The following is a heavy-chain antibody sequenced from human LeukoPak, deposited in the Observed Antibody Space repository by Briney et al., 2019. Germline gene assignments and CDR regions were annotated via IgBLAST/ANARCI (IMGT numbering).Heavy chain of an antibody. D-gene: IGHD2-2*01. Sequence: SETLSLTCTVSGGSISSGGYYWSWIRQRPGKGLEWIGYIYYSGSTYYNPSLKSRVTISVDTSKNQFSLKLSSVTAADTAVYYCARDRGARYCSSTSCYDHYFDYWGQGTLVTVSS. V-gene: IGHV4-31*03. CDR2: IYYSGST. CDR1: GGSISSGGYY. J-gene: IGHJ4*02. CDR3: ARDRGARYCSSTSCYDHYFDY.